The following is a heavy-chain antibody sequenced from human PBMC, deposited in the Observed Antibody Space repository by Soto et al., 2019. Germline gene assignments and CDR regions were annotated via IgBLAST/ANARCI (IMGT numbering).Heavy chain of an antibody. Sequence: EVQLVESGGGLVQPGGSLRLSCAASGFTFSSYAMHWVRQAPGKGLEYVSAISSNGGSTYYANSVKGRFTISRDNSKNTLYLQMGSLRAEDMAVYYCARDLYSSGWYGNFDYWGQGTLVTVSS. CDR1: GFTFSSYA. CDR3: ARDLYSSGWYGNFDY. CDR2: ISSNGGST. J-gene: IGHJ4*02. D-gene: IGHD6-19*01. V-gene: IGHV3-64*01.